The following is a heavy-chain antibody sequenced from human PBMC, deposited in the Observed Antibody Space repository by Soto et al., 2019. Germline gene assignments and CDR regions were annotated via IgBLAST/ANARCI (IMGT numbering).Heavy chain of an antibody. J-gene: IGHJ6*03. Sequence: QVQLVESGGGVVQPGRSLRLSCAASGFTFSSYGMHWVRQAPGKGLEWVAVIWYDGSNKYYADSVKGRFTISRDNAKNTLYLQMSSLRAEDTAGYYCARGYPPTKVLRFLEWSQVYYCCYMDVWGKGTTVTVSS. CDR3: ARGYPPTKVLRFLEWSQVYYCCYMDV. D-gene: IGHD3-3*01. CDR1: GFTFSSYG. V-gene: IGHV3-33*01. CDR2: IWYDGSNK.